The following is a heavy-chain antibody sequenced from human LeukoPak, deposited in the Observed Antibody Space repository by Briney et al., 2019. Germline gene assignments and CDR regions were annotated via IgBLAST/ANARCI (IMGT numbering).Heavy chain of an antibody. CDR1: GYTFTGYY. V-gene: IGHV1-2*02. D-gene: IGHD3-10*01. J-gene: IGHJ5*02. CDR3: ARRGRRGVNGMNWFDP. Sequence: ASVKVSCKASGYTFTGYYMHWVRQAPGQGLEWMGWINPNSGGTNYAQKFQGRVTMTRDTSISTAYMELSRLRSDDTAVCYCARRGRRGVNGMNWFDPWGQGTLVTVSS. CDR2: INPNSGGT.